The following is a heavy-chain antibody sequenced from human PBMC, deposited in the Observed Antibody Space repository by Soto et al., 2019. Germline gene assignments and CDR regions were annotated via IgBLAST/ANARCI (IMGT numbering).Heavy chain of an antibody. CDR2: IYYSGNT. CDR3: AKSTDHLRPSDI. J-gene: IGHJ3*02. CDR1: GDSISSDTYY. V-gene: IGHV4-31*03. Sequence: PSETLSLTCTVSGDSISSDTYYWSWVRQHPGKGLEWFGSIYYSGNTYYNPSLKSRVTISVDSSKNQFFLKLSSVTAADTAVYFCAKSTDHLRPSDIWGQGTVVTVSS.